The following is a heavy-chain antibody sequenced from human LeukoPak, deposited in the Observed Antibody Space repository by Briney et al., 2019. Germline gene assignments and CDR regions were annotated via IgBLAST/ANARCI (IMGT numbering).Heavy chain of an antibody. CDR3: ARDKHYYDSSNYV. CDR2: INWNGGTT. J-gene: IGHJ4*02. CDR1: GFTFNDYG. Sequence: AGSLRLSCVASGFTFNDYGMSWVRQGPGKGLEWVSGINWNGGTTGYADSVKGRFTISRDNAKNSLYLQMNSLRAEDTALYYCARDKHYYDSSNYVWGQGTLVTVSS. V-gene: IGHV3-20*04. D-gene: IGHD3-22*01.